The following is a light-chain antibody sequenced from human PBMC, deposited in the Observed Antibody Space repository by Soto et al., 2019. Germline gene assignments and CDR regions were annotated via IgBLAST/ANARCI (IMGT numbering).Light chain of an antibody. CDR2: GAS. V-gene: IGKV3-20*01. J-gene: IGKJ2*01. CDR1: QTITSSY. CDR3: QQYGSSPQT. Sequence: EIVLTQSPGTLSLSPGERATLSCRARQTITSSYLAWYQQKPGQAPRLLIYGASRRATGTPDRFSGSGSGRDFTLTISRLETEDFAVYYCQQYGSSPQTFGQGTKVEIK.